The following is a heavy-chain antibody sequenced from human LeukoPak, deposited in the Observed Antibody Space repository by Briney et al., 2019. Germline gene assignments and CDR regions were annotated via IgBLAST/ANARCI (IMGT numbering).Heavy chain of an antibody. V-gene: IGHV3-21*01. D-gene: IGHD3-22*01. CDR3: ARDSLHYYDSSGYPFDY. CDR1: GFTFSSYS. Sequence: PGGSLRLSCAASGFTFSSYSMNWVRQAPGKGLEWVSSISSSSSYIYYADSVKGRFTISRDNAKNSLYLQMNSLRAEDTAVYYCARDSLHYYDSSGYPFDYWGQGTLVTVSS. J-gene: IGHJ4*02. CDR2: ISSSSSYI.